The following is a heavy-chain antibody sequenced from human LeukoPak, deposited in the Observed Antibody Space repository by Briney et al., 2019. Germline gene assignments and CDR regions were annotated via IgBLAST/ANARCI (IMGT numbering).Heavy chain of an antibody. CDR1: GYTFTSYD. Sequence: ASVKVSCKASGYTFTSYDINWVRQATGQGLEWMGWMNPNSGNTGYAQKFQGRVTITRNTSISTAYMELSSLRSEDTAVYYCATSVLRYFDWLGDDAFDIWGQGTMVTVSS. J-gene: IGHJ3*02. V-gene: IGHV1-8*03. CDR2: MNPNSGNT. CDR3: ATSVLRYFDWLGDDAFDI. D-gene: IGHD3-9*01.